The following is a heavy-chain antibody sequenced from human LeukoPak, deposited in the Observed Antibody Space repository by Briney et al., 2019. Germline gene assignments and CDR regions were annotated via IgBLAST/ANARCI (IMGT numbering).Heavy chain of an antibody. J-gene: IGHJ6*02. V-gene: IGHV4-59*01. D-gene: IGHD3-16*01. Sequence: SETLSLTCTVSGGSISGNYWTWTRQPPGKGLEWLGQILYSGKADYNPSLRSRITISVDTSKNQMFLKLTSVTAADTAFYYCARFGVYYDMDVWGQGTTVTVSS. CDR3: ARFGVYYDMDV. CDR2: ILYSGKA. CDR1: GGSISGNY.